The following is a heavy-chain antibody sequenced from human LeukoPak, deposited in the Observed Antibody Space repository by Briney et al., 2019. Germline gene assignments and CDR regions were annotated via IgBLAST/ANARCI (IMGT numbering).Heavy chain of an antibody. Sequence: GGSLRLSCAASGFTFSTYSFNWARQAPGKGLEWVSYISSSSSIIYYADSVKGRFTISRDNAKNSLYLQMNSLRDEDTAVYYCARHDYAGNSGDYWGQGTLVTVSS. CDR1: GFTFSTYS. V-gene: IGHV3-48*02. D-gene: IGHD4-23*01. CDR2: ISSSSSII. CDR3: ARHDYAGNSGDY. J-gene: IGHJ4*02.